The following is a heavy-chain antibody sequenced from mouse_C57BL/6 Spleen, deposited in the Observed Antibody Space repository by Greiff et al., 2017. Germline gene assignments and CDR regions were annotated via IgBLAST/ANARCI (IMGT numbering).Heavy chain of an antibody. CDR2: INPNYGTT. D-gene: IGHD1-1*01. Sequence: VQLKASGPELVKPGASVKISCKASGYSFTDYNMTWVKQSNGKSLEWIGVINPNYGTTSYNQKFKGKATLTVDKSSSTAYMELRSLTSEDSAVYYCARLHYGSSYDFDYWGQGTTLTVSS. J-gene: IGHJ2*01. CDR3: ARLHYGSSYDFDY. V-gene: IGHV1-39*01. CDR1: GYSFTDYN.